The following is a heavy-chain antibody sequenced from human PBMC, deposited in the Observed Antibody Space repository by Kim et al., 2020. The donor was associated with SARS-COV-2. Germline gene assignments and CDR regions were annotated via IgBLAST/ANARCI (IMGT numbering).Heavy chain of an antibody. J-gene: IGHJ4*02. CDR3: ARHSYSGSYFPDY. D-gene: IGHD1-26*01. V-gene: IGHV4-39*01. Sequence: YNPSLKSRVTISVDTSKNQFSLKLSSVTAADTAVYYCARHSYSGSYFPDYWGQGTLVTVSS.